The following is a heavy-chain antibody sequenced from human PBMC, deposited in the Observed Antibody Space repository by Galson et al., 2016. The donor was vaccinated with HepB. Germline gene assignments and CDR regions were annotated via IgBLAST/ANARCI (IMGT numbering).Heavy chain of an antibody. Sequence: SLRLSCAASGFSFSDFYMSWIRQAPGKGLEWVSFISSGSTYTNYADSVKGRFTVSRDNAKNSLYLQMNNLRVEDTALYYCVVPIDSGGTEGWGQGTLVTVSS. D-gene: IGHD6-25*01. CDR2: ISSGSTYT. J-gene: IGHJ4*02. CDR1: GFSFSDFY. CDR3: VVPIDSGGTEG. V-gene: IGHV3-11*06.